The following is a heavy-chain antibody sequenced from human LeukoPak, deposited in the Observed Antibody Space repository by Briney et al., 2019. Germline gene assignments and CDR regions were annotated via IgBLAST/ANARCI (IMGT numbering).Heavy chain of an antibody. V-gene: IGHV4-59*01. J-gene: IGHJ4*02. CDR3: ARGFPYFDH. CDR1: GGSISSYY. Sequence: SETLSLTCTVSGGSISSYYWSWIRQPPGKGLKWIGYIYYSGSTSYNPSLKSRVTMSVDTSKNQFSLKLSSVTAADTAVYYCARGFPYFDHWGQGTLVTVSS. D-gene: IGHD3-10*01. CDR2: IYYSGST.